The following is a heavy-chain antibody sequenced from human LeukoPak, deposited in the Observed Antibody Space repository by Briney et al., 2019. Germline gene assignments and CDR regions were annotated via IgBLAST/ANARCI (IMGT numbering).Heavy chain of an antibody. V-gene: IGHV3-23*01. CDR1: GFSISSYA. CDR2: VSGSGRGT. D-gene: IGHD2-21*01. Sequence: GWSLRLSCATSGFSISSYAMSWVRQAPGKGLEWVAIVSGSGRGTYYADSVKDRFTVSRDVFTSTLYLNMTRLRAEDTAVYYCAKEAPHTAVLIALPEWNYIDSWGRGILVSVSS. J-gene: IGHJ4*02. CDR3: AKEAPHTAVLIALPEWNYIDS.